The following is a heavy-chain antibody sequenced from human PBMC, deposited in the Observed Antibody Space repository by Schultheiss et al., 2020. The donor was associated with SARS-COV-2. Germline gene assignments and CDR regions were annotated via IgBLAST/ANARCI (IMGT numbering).Heavy chain of an antibody. CDR2: ISGSGGST. CDR3: ANHRGFLGWFPQA. CDR1: GFTFSSYA. Sequence: GESLKISCAASGFTFSSYAMSWVRQAPGKGLEWVSAISGSGGSTYYADSVKGRFTISRDNSKNTLYLQMNNLSVDDTAVYYCANHRGFLGWFPQAWGKGTTVTVSS. J-gene: IGHJ6*04. D-gene: IGHD3-3*01. V-gene: IGHV3-23*01.